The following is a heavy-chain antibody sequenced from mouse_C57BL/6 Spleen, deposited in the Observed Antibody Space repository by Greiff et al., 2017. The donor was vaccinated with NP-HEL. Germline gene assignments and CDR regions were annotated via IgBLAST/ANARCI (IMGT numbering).Heavy chain of an antibody. CDR2: IDPSDSYT. Sequence: QVQLQQPGAELVKPGASVKLSCKASGYTFTSYWMQWVTQRPGQGLEWIGEIDPSDSYTNYNQKFKGKATLTVDTSSSTAYMQLSSLTSEDAAVYYCARSGTTVVGYFDVWGTGTTVTVSS. J-gene: IGHJ1*03. D-gene: IGHD1-1*01. CDR1: GYTFTSYW. V-gene: IGHV1-50*01. CDR3: ARSGTTVVGYFDV.